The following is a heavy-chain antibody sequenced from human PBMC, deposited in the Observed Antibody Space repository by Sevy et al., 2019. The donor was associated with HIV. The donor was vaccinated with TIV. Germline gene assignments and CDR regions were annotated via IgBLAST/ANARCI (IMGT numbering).Heavy chain of an antibody. CDR3: VSLFLSYRSGWSYFDY. J-gene: IGHJ4*02. Sequence: GGSLRLSCAISGFTVNDKYIIWVRQAPGKGLEWVSVIFSSGSTYYADSAKGRFTISRDNSKNTVDLQMNSVRAEDTAGYYFVSLFLSYRSGWSYFDYWGQGTLVTVSS. V-gene: IGHV3-66*02. CDR1: GFTVNDKY. CDR2: IFSSGST. D-gene: IGHD6-19*01.